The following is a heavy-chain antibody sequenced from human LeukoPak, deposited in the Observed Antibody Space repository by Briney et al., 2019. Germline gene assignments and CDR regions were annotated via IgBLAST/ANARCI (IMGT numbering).Heavy chain of an antibody. J-gene: IGHJ6*02. Sequence: GGSLRLSCAASGFTFSSYSMNWVRQAPGKGLEWVSSISSSSSYIYYADSVKGRFTISRGNAKNSLYLQMNSLRAEDTAVYYCAKGAYSYGYYCYGMDVWGQGTTVTVSS. CDR3: AKGAYSYGYYCYGMDV. CDR1: GFTFSSYS. D-gene: IGHD5-18*01. V-gene: IGHV3-21*01. CDR2: ISSSSSYI.